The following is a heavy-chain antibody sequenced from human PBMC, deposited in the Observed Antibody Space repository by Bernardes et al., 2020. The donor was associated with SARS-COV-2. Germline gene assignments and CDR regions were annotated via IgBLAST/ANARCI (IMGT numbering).Heavy chain of an antibody. V-gene: IGHV1-18*01. J-gene: IGHJ6*02. D-gene: IGHD2-21*02. CDR1: GYTFTSYG. CDR3: ARDTSPRGDYYYYYGMDV. Sequence: ASVKVSCKASGYTFTSYGISWVRQAPGQGLEWMGWISAYNGNTNYAQKLQGRVTMTTDTSTSTAYMELRSLRSDDTAVYYCARDTSPRGDYYYYYGMDVWGQGTTVTVSS. CDR2: ISAYNGNT.